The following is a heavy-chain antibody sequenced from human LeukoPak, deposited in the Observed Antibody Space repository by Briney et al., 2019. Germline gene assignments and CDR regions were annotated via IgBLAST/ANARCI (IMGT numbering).Heavy chain of an antibody. V-gene: IGHV3-21*01. CDR2: ISSSSSYI. CDR1: EFTFSSYS. J-gene: IGHJ4*02. D-gene: IGHD3-10*01. Sequence: GGSLRLSCAASEFTFSSYSMNWVRQAPGKGLEWVSSISSSSSYIYYADSVKGRFTISRDNAKNSLYLQMNSLRAEDTAVYYCARDLREGVFDYWGQGTLVTVSS. CDR3: ARDLREGVFDY.